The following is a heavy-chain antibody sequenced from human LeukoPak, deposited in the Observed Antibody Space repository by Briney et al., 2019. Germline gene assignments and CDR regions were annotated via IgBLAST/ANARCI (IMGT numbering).Heavy chain of an antibody. CDR1: GGSIKSGDSY. J-gene: IGHJ4*01. V-gene: IGHV4-30-4*08. D-gene: IGHD2-15*01. Sequence: SETLSLTCSVSGGSIKSGDSYWSWIRQPPGKGLEWIGYIYHSGSTYYNPSLKSRVTISVDTSKNQFSLRLSSVTAADTARYYCARGSGYLDYWGHGSLVTVSS. CDR3: ARGSGYLDY. CDR2: IYHSGST.